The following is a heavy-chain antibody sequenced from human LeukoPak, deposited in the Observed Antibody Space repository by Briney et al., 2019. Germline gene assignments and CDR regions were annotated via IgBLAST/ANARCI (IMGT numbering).Heavy chain of an antibody. Sequence: PGGSLRLSCAASGFTFSSYSMNWVRQAPGKGLEWVSSISSRSSYIYYADSVKGRFTISRDNAKNSLYLQMNSLRAEDTAVYYCAKVGGSSWRNAFDIWGQGTMVTVSS. D-gene: IGHD6-13*01. J-gene: IGHJ3*02. CDR1: GFTFSSYS. CDR2: ISSRSSYI. CDR3: AKVGGSSWRNAFDI. V-gene: IGHV3-21*04.